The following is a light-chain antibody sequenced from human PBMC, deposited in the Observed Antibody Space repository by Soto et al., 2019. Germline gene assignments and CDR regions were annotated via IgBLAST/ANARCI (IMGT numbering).Light chain of an antibody. CDR3: QQYGSSRT. CDR1: QSVRSSY. CDR2: GAS. V-gene: IGKV3-20*01. Sequence: EIVLTQSPGTLSLSPGERATLSCRASQSVRSSYLAWYQQKPGQAPRLLIYGASSRATGIPARFSGSGSGTDFTLTISRLEPEAFAVYYCQQYGSSRTFGQGTKVEIK. J-gene: IGKJ1*01.